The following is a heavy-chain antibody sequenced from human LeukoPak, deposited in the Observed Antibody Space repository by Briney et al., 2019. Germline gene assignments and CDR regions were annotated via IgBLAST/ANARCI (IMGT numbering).Heavy chain of an antibody. CDR3: ARWRMVNWFDP. CDR1: GGSISSYY. CDR2: IYTSGST. Sequence: PSETLSLTCTVSGGSISSYYWSWIRQPPGKGLEWIGYIYTSGSTNYNPSLKSRVTMSVDTSKNQFSLKLSSVTAADTAVYYCARWRMVNWFDPWGQGTLVTVSS. V-gene: IGHV4-4*08. J-gene: IGHJ5*02. D-gene: IGHD2-8*01.